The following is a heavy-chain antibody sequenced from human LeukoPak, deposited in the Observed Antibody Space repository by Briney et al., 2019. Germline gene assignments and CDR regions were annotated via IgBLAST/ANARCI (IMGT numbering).Heavy chain of an antibody. D-gene: IGHD5-24*01. Sequence: GGSLRLSCAASGFTFSSYGMQWIRQAPGKGLEWVAVIWYDGSNKYYADSVKGRFTISRDNSKNTLYLQMNSLRAEDTAVYYCARDPARVGYNEPLFDYWGQGTLVTVSS. J-gene: IGHJ4*02. CDR1: GFTFSSYG. CDR3: ARDPARVGYNEPLFDY. V-gene: IGHV3-33*08. CDR2: IWYDGSNK.